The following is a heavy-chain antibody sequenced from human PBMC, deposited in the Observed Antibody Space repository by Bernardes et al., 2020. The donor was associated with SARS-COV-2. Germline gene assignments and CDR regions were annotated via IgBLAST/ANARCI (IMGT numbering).Heavy chain of an antibody. J-gene: IGHJ4*02. CDR1: GGSISSSTYY. CDR3: ARQGRLHLLRAFDY. V-gene: IGHV4-39*01. CDR2: FHSSGSA. Sequence: SETLSLTCSVSGGSISSSTYYWGWIRQPPGKGLEWIGSFHSSGSAYYNPSLKSRVTISVDTSKNQFSLKLSSVTAADTAVFYCARQGRLHLLRAFDYWGQGTVVTISS. D-gene: IGHD2-15*01.